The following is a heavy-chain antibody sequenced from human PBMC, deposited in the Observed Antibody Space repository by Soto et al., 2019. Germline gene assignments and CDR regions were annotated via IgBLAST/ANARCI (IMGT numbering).Heavy chain of an antibody. J-gene: IGHJ4*02. Sequence: EVLLVESGGGLVKPGGSLRLSCAASGFTFSTYNMNWVRQAPGKGLEWVASISSTSVYMYYANSLKGRFTISRANAKSSLYLQVNSLRAEDTAVYYCARGWLRDPWMYWGQGTLVTVSS. CDR3: ARGWLRDPWMY. CDR2: ISSTSVYM. V-gene: IGHV3-21*01. CDR1: GFTFSTYN. D-gene: IGHD5-12*01.